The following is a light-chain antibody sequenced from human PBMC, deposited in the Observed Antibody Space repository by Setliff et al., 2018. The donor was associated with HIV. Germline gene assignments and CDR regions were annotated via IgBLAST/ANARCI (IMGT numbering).Light chain of an antibody. CDR1: SSDVGSYNL. V-gene: IGLV2-14*02. J-gene: IGLJ1*01. Sequence: SVLTQPASVSGSPGQSITISCTGTSSDVGSYNLVSWYQHHPGKAPKLMIYDVSKRPSGVSNRFSGSKSGNTASLTISGLQAEDEADYYCSSYTSSSTYVFGTGTKVTVL. CDR2: DVS. CDR3: SSYTSSSTYV.